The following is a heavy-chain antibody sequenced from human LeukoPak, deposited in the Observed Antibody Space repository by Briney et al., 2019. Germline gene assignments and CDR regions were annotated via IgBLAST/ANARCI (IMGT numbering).Heavy chain of an antibody. CDR2: IYYSGST. CDR3: ARGTVSMYYMDV. J-gene: IGHJ6*03. CDR1: GGSMNPYS. Sequence: SETLSLTCTVSGGSMNPYSWSWIRQPPGKGLEWIANIYYSGSTNYNPSLKSRVTISLDTSKNQFSLRLSSVTAADTAVYYCARGTVSMYYMDVWGKGTTVTISS. V-gene: IGHV4-59*01. D-gene: IGHD5/OR15-5a*01.